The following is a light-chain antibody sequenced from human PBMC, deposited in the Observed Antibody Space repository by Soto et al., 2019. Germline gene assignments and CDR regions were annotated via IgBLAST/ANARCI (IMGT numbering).Light chain of an antibody. CDR3: QQYGSSRWT. Sequence: EIVLTQSPGTLSLSPGERATLSCRPSQSVSSSYLAWYQQKPGQAPRLLIYGASSRATGIPDRFSGSGSGTDFTLTISRLEPEDFAVYYCQQYGSSRWTFGQGTKVDIK. V-gene: IGKV3-20*01. J-gene: IGKJ1*01. CDR1: QSVSSSY. CDR2: GAS.